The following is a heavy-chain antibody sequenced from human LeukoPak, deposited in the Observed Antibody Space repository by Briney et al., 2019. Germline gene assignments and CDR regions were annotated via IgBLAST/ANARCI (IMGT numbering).Heavy chain of an antibody. J-gene: IGHJ4*02. V-gene: IGHV4-34*01. D-gene: IGHD3-16*02. CDR2: INHSGST. Sequence: SETLSLTCAVYGGSFSGYYWSWIRQPPGKGLEWIGEINHSGSTNYNPSLKSRVTISVDTSKNQFSLKLSSVTAADTAVYYCARAKYYDYVWGGYRPGPNFDYWGQGTLVTVSS. CDR1: GGSFSGYY. CDR3: ARAKYYDYVWGGYRPGPNFDY.